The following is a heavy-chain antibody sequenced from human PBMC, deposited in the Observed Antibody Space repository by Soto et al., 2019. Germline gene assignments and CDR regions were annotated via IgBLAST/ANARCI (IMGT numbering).Heavy chain of an antibody. V-gene: IGHV1-69*13. J-gene: IGHJ6*02. Sequence: ASVKVSCKASGGTFGSYAISWVRQAPGQGLELMGGIIPIFGTANYAQKFQGRVTITADESTSTAYMELSSLRSEDTAVYYCASLRGSTSSEHLNSYYYYGMDVWGQGTTVTV. CDR3: ASLRGSTSSEHLNSYYYYGMDV. D-gene: IGHD2-2*01. CDR1: GGTFGSYA. CDR2: IIPIFGTA.